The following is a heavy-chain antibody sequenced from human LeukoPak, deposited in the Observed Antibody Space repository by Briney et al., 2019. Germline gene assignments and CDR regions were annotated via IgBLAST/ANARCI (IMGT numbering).Heavy chain of an antibody. CDR3: AREMGMIGPIDY. Sequence: GGSLRLSCAAPGFTFSSYAMHWVRQAPGKGLEWVAVISYDGSNKYYADSVKGRFTISRDNSKNTLYLQMNSLRAEDTAVYYCAREMGMIGPIDYWGQGTLVTVSS. V-gene: IGHV3-30-3*01. J-gene: IGHJ4*02. CDR2: ISYDGSNK. D-gene: IGHD1-14*01. CDR1: GFTFSSYA.